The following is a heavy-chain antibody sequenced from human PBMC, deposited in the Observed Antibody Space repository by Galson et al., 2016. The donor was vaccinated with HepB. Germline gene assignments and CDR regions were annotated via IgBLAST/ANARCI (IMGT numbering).Heavy chain of an antibody. V-gene: IGHV3-7*03. CDR3: ARYGDEAGWNFHQ. D-gene: IGHD6-19*01. J-gene: IGHJ1*01. CDR2: IKEDASKA. CDR1: GFTFSSYN. Sequence: SLRLSCAASGFTFSSYNMNWVRQAPGKGLEWVASIKEDASKAFYADSVKGRFTISRDNVEDSLSLQMNSLRSEDTAVYYCARYGDEAGWNFHQWGQGTLVTVSS.